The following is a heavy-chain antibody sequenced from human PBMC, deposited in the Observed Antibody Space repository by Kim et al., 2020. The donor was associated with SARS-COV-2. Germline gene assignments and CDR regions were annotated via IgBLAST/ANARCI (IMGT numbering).Heavy chain of an antibody. J-gene: IGHJ5*02. CDR3: AREGSGSYNWLDP. V-gene: IGHV1-3*01. D-gene: IGHD3-10*01. Sequence: YSQNCQGRVTFTRDKSPTTAYMELTSLTFKDTAVYYCAREGSGSYNWLDPWGQGTLVTVSS.